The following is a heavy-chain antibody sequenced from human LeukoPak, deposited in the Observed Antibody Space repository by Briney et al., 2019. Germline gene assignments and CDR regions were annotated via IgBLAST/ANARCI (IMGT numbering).Heavy chain of an antibody. J-gene: IGHJ1*01. CDR3: ARVLYGDYSSFQR. V-gene: IGHV3-21*01. D-gene: IGHD4-17*01. Sequence: GGSLRLSCAASGFTFSSYSMNWVRQAPGKGLEWVSSISSSSSYIYYADSVKGRFTISRGNAKNSLYLQMNSLRAEDTAVYYCARVLYGDYSSFQRWGESTLVTVSS. CDR2: ISSSSSYI. CDR1: GFTFSSYS.